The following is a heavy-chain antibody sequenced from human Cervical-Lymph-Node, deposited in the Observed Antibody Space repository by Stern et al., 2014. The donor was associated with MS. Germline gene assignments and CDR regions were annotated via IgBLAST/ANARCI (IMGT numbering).Heavy chain of an antibody. J-gene: IGHJ4*02. CDR2: ISYDGSKK. CDR1: GFNFSNYG. CDR3: PALGATFAY. V-gene: IGHV3-30*03. Sequence: VQLVASGGGVVQPGRSLRLSCAASGFNFSNYGMYWVRQAPGKGLEWVAFISYDGSKKSYGDSVKGRFTISRDNSKNTLYLRMDTLRVEDTAVYYCPALGATFAYWGQGALVTVSS. D-gene: IGHD1-26*01.